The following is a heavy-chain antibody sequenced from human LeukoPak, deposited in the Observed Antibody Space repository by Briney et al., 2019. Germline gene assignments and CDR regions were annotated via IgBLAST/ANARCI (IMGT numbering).Heavy chain of an antibody. D-gene: IGHD2-21*02. CDR1: GFTFSSYA. CDR3: TRLKYYYYYMDV. V-gene: IGHV3-23*01. J-gene: IGHJ6*03. CDR2: ISGSGGST. Sequence: GGTLRLSCAASGFTFSSYAMSWVRQAPGKGLEWVSAISGSGGSTYYADSVKGRFTISRDNSKNTLYLQMNSLKTEDTAVYYCTRLKYYYYYMDVWGKGTTATVSS.